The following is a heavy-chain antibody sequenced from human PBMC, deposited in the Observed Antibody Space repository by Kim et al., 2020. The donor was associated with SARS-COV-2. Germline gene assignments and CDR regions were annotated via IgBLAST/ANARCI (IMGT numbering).Heavy chain of an antibody. CDR2: INHSGST. CDR1: GGSFSGYY. D-gene: IGHD2-15*01. V-gene: IGHV4-34*01. J-gene: IGHJ6*02. CDR3: ARGRGTPDKRFSYYYYGMDV. Sequence: SETLSLTCAVYGGSFSGYYWSWIRQPPGKGLEWIGEINHSGSTNYNPSLKSRVTISVDTSKNQFSLKLSSVTAADTAVYYCARGRGTPDKRFSYYYYGMDVWGQGTTVTVSS.